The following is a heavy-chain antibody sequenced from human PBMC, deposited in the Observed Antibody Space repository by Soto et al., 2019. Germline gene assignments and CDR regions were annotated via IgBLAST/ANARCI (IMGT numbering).Heavy chain of an antibody. CDR1: GGSISSYY. J-gene: IGHJ5*02. D-gene: IGHD3-10*01. Sequence: TSETLSLTCTVSGGSISSYYWSWIRQPAGKGLEWIGRIYTSGSTNYNPSLKSRVTMSVDTSKNQFSLKLSSVTAADTAVYYCARAKGIKDRRITMANGWFDPWGQGTLVTVSS. CDR3: ARAKGIKDRRITMANGWFDP. V-gene: IGHV4-4*07. CDR2: IYTSGST.